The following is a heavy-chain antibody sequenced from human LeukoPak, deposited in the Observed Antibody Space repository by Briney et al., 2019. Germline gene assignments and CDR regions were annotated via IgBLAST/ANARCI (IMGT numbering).Heavy chain of an antibody. CDR2: IYYSGST. V-gene: IGHV4-30-4*01. D-gene: IGHD3-16*02. CDR1: GGSISSGDYY. CDR3: ARTRVGDYVWGSYRYQYYFDY. Sequence: SETLSLTCTVSGGSISSGDYYWSWIRQPPGKGLEWIGYIYYSGSTYYNPSLKSRVTISVDTSKNQFSLKLSSVTAADTAVYYCARTRVGDYVWGSYRYQYYFDYWGQGTLVTVSS. J-gene: IGHJ4*02.